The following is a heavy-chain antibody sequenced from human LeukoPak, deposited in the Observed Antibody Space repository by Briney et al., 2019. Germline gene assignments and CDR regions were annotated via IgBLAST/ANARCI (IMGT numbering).Heavy chain of an antibody. CDR2: ITTSSVYT. J-gene: IGHJ4*02. D-gene: IGHD6-19*01. Sequence: GGSLRLSCAASGFTFTSCAMSWVRQAPGKGLEWVSAITTSSVYTYYADSVKGRFTISRDDSKNTLYLQMNSLRTEDTAIYYCAKTNSGWNFDSWGQGSLVTVSS. CDR1: GFTFTSCA. V-gene: IGHV3-23*01. CDR3: AKTNSGWNFDS.